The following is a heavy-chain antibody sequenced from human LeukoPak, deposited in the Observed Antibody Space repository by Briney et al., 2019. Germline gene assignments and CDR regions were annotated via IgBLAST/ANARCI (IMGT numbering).Heavy chain of an antibody. Sequence: ASVKVSCKASGYTFTSYDINLVRQATGQGLEWMGWMNPNSGNTGYAQKFQGRVTMTRNTSISTAYMELSSLRSEDTAVYYCARTGRFLEWLPDAFDIWGQGTMVTVSS. J-gene: IGHJ3*02. CDR3: ARTGRFLEWLPDAFDI. CDR1: GYTFTSYD. CDR2: MNPNSGNT. D-gene: IGHD3-3*01. V-gene: IGHV1-8*01.